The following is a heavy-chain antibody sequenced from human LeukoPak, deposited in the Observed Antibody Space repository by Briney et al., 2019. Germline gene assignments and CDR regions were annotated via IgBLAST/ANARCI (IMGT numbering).Heavy chain of an antibody. CDR1: GYTFTAYY. V-gene: IGHV1-2*04. J-gene: IGHJ6*04. Sequence: GASVKVSCKASGYTFTAYYMHRVRQAPGQGLEWMGWINPNSGGTNYAQKFQGWVTMTRDTSISTAYMELSRLRSDDTAVYYCARAPYYYYYGMDVWGKGTTVTVSS. CDR2: INPNSGGT. CDR3: ARAPYYYYYGMDV.